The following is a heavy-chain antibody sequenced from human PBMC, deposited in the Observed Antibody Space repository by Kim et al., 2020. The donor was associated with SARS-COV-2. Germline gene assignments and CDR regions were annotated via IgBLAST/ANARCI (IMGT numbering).Heavy chain of an antibody. Sequence: ASVKVSCKASGYTFTSYDINWVRQATGQGLEWMGWMNPNSGNTGYAQKFQGRVTMTRNTSISTAYMELSSLRSEDTAVYYCARDTVRYFDWLSQNWFDPWGQGTLVTVSS. CDR2: MNPNSGNT. CDR1: GYTFTSYD. J-gene: IGHJ5*02. V-gene: IGHV1-8*02. CDR3: ARDTVRYFDWLSQNWFDP. D-gene: IGHD3-9*01.